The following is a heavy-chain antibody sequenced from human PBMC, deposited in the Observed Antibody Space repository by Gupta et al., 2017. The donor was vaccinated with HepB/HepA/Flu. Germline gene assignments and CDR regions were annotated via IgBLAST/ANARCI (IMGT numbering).Heavy chain of an antibody. CDR1: GGSFSGYY. CDR2: INHSGST. V-gene: IGHV4-34*01. Sequence: QVQLQQWGAGLLKPSETLSLTCAVYGGSFSGYYWSWIRQPPGKGLEWIGEINHSGSTNYNPSLKSRVTISVDTSKNQFSLKLSSVTAADTAVYYCARARAYYDSSGALGYWGQGTLVTVSS. D-gene: IGHD3-22*01. CDR3: ARARAYYDSSGALGY. J-gene: IGHJ4*02.